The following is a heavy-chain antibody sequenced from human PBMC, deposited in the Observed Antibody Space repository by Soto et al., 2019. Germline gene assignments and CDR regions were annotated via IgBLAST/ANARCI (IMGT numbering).Heavy chain of an antibody. D-gene: IGHD6-19*01. CDR2: IWYDGSNK. J-gene: IGHJ4*02. CDR1: GFTFSSYG. CDR3: ARDQYSSGWADY. Sequence: GGSLRLSCAASGFTFSSYGMHWVRQAPGKGLEWVAVIWYDGSNKYYADSVKGRFTISRDNSKNTLYLQMNSLRAEDTAVYYCARDQYSSGWADYWGQGTLVTVSS. V-gene: IGHV3-30*19.